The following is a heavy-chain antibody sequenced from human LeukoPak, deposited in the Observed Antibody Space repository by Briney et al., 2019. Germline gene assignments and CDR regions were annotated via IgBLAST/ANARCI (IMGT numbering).Heavy chain of an antibody. Sequence: SQTLSLTCAISGDSVSSNSAAWNWIRQSPSRGLEWLGRTYYRSKWYNDYAVSVKSRITINPDTSKNQFSLQLNSVTPEDTAVYYCARDRSLGDIVVVPAAINWFDPWGQGTLVTVSS. V-gene: IGHV6-1*01. CDR3: ARDRSLGDIVVVPAAINWFDP. CDR1: GDSVSSNSAA. D-gene: IGHD2-2*02. J-gene: IGHJ5*02. CDR2: TYYRSKWYN.